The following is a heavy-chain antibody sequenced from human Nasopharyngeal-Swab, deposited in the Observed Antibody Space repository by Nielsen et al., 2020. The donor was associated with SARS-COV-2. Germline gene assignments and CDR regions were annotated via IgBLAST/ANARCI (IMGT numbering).Heavy chain of an antibody. CDR2: MNPNSGNT. CDR3: ARAVVLGKFDY. J-gene: IGHJ4*02. CDR1: GYTFTSYD. D-gene: IGHD4-23*01. V-gene: IGHV1-8*01. Sequence: ASVKVSCKASGYTFTSYDINWVRQATGQGLEWMGWMNPNSGNTGYAQKFQGRVTMTRNTSISTAYMELSCLRSEDTAVYYYARAVVLGKFDYWGQGTLVTVSS.